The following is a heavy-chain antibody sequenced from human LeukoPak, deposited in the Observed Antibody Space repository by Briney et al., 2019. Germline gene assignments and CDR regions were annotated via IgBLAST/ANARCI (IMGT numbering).Heavy chain of an antibody. V-gene: IGHV3-74*01. CDR2: INSDGSST. CDR3: ATSTYCSGGSCYSRTFQY. J-gene: IGHJ4*02. CDR1: GFTFSSYW. D-gene: IGHD2-15*01. Sequence: GGSLRLSCAASGFTFSSYWMHWVRQAPGKGLVWVSCINSDGSSTNYADSVKGRFTISRDNAKNTLYLQMNSLRAEDTAVYYCATSTYCSGGSCYSRTFQYWGQGTLVTVSS.